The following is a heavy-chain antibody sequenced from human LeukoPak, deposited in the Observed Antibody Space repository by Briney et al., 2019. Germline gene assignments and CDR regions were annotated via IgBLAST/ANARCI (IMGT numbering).Heavy chain of an antibody. CDR1: GGSTTSSSYY. CDR2: IYYSGST. J-gene: IGHJ4*02. V-gene: IGHV4-39*02. Sequence: SETLSLTCTVSGGSTTSSSYYWGWIRQPPGKGLEWIGSIYYSGSTYYNPSLKSRVTISVDTSKNQFSLKLSSVIAADTAVYYCAREDILTGSTGGFDYWAREPWSPSPQ. CDR3: AREDILTGSTGGFDY. D-gene: IGHD3-9*01.